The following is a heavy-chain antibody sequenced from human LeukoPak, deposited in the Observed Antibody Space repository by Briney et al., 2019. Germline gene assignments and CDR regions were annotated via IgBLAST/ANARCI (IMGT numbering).Heavy chain of an antibody. J-gene: IGHJ4*02. D-gene: IGHD6-6*01. CDR1: GFAVSTNY. Sequence: GGSLRLSCAASGFAVSTNYMSWVRQAPGKGLEWVSGLYTDGSTSYADSVQGRLTISRDSSKNALCLQMNSLRAEDTAIYYRARDSSHYLGSSDYWGQGTLVTVSS. CDR2: LYTDGST. CDR3: ARDSSHYLGSSDY. V-gene: IGHV3-53*01.